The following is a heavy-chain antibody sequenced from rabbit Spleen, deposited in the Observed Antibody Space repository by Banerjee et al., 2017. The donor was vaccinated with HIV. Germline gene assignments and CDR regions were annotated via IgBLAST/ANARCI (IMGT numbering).Heavy chain of an antibody. V-gene: IGHV1S40*01. J-gene: IGHJ6*01. CDR1: GFSFSSSYY. CDR3: ARDTSTSFSTYGMDL. Sequence: QQLVESGGGLVTPGASLTLTCTASGFSFSSSYYMCWVRQAPGKGLEWIACIYIGSSGNTYSAIWAKGRFTISKTSSTTVTLQMTSLTAADTATYFCARDTSTSFSTYGMDLWGPGTLVTVS. CDR2: IYIGSSGNT. D-gene: IGHD1-1*01.